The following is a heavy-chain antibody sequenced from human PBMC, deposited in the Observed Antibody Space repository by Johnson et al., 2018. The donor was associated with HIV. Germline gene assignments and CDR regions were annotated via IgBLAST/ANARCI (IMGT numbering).Heavy chain of an antibody. J-gene: IGHJ3*02. Sequence: VQLVESGGGLVQPGRSLRLSCAASGFTFDDSAMHWVRQAPGKGLEWVSGLRWNSGSIGYADSVKGRFTISRDNAKNSLYLQMNSLRAEDTALYYCAKDVRQQLVGDAFDIWGQGTMVTVSS. CDR1: GFTFDDSA. CDR3: AKDVRQQLVGDAFDI. D-gene: IGHD6-13*01. CDR2: LRWNSGSI. V-gene: IGHV3-9*01.